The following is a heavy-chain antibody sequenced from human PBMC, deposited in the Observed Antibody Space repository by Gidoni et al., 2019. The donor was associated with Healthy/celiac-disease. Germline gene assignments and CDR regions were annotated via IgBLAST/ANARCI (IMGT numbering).Heavy chain of an antibody. CDR2: IYYSGST. J-gene: IGHJ4*02. CDR1: GGSISRYY. V-gene: IGHV4-59*01. CDR3: ARAASSSPPFDY. D-gene: IGHD6-6*01. Sequence: QVQLQESGPGLVKPSETLSLTCTVSGGSISRYYWSWIRQPPGKGLEWIGYIYYSGSTNYNPSLKSRVTISVDTSKNQFSLKLSSVTAADTAVYYCARAASSSPPFDYWGQGTLVTVSS.